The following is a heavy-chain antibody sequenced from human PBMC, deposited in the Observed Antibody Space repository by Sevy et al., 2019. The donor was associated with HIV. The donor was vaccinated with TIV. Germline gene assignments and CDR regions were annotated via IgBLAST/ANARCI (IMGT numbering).Heavy chain of an antibody. CDR2: IYYSGST. V-gene: IGHV4-39*01. J-gene: IGHJ4*02. D-gene: IGHD6-13*01. CDR3: ARLYSSSWSDY. Sequence: SETLSLTCTVSGGSISSSSYYWGWIRQPPGKGLEWIGSIYYSGSTYYYPSLKSRVTISVDTSKNQFSLKLSSVTAADTAVYYCARLYSSSWSDYWGQGTLVTVSS. CDR1: GGSISSSSYY.